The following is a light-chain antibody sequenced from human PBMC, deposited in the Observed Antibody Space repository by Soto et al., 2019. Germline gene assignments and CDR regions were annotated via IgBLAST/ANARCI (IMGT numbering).Light chain of an antibody. V-gene: IGKV4-1*01. J-gene: IGKJ4*01. Sequence: DIVMTQSPDSLAVSLGERATINCKSSQSVFYSSNNKNYLAWYQQKPGQPPKLLLYWASTRASGVPDRFSGSGSGTDFTLTISRLQTDDVAVYYCQKYYGTVTFGGGTKVEI. CDR2: WAS. CDR1: QSVFYSSNNKNY. CDR3: QKYYGTVT.